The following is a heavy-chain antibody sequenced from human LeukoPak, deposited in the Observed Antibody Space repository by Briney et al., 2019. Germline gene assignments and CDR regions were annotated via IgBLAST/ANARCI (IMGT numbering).Heavy chain of an antibody. CDR1: GGSISSGDYY. J-gene: IGHJ3*02. Sequence: PSQTLSLTCTVSGGSISSGDYYWSWIRQPPGKGLEWFGYIYHSGKTYYNPSLESRVTISVDRSKNQFSLRLSSVTAADTAVYYCARGLIDVHDAFDIWGQGTMVTVSS. V-gene: IGHV4-30-2*01. D-gene: IGHD2/OR15-2a*01. CDR2: IYHSGKT. CDR3: ARGLIDVHDAFDI.